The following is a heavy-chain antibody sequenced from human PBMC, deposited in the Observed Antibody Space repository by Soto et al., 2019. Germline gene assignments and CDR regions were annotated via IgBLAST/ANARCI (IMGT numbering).Heavy chain of an antibody. CDR2: ISAYNGNT. D-gene: IGHD3-3*01. CDR3: ARVPYYDFWSGYYTLDYYYGMDV. J-gene: IGHJ6*01. Sequence: ASVKVSCKASGYTFTSYGISWVRQAPGQGLEWMGWISAYNGNTNYAQKLRGRVTMTTDTSTSTACMELRSLRSDDTAVYYCARVPYYDFWSGYYTLDYYYGMDVWGQGTTVTVSS. CDR1: GYTFTSYG. V-gene: IGHV1-18*01.